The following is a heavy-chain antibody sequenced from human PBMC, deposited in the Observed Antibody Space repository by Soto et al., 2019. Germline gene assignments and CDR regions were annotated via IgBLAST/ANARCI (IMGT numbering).Heavy chain of an antibody. D-gene: IGHD6-13*01. CDR1: GFTFSSYG. CDR2: IWYDGSNK. Sequence: QVQLVESGGAVVQTGRSLRLSCAASGFTFSSYGMHWVRQAPGKGLEWGAVIWYDGSNKYYADSVKGRFSISRDNSKNTLGLQMNSLRAEDTAVYYCARDVGRSWYGHLDYWGQGTLVTVSS. V-gene: IGHV3-33*01. J-gene: IGHJ4*02. CDR3: ARDVGRSWYGHLDY.